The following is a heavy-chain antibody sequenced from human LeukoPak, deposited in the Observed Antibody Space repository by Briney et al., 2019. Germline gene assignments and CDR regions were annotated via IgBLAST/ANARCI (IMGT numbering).Heavy chain of an antibody. V-gene: IGHV3-21*01. CDR3: ARDKGYSYGPYGY. D-gene: IGHD5-18*01. CDR2: ISSSSYI. Sequence: PGGSLRLSCAASGFTFSSYSMNWVRQAPGKGLEWVSSISSSSYIYYADSVKGRFTISRDNAKNSLYLQMNSLGAEDTAVYYCARDKGYSYGPYGYWGQGTLVTVSS. CDR1: GFTFSSYS. J-gene: IGHJ4*02.